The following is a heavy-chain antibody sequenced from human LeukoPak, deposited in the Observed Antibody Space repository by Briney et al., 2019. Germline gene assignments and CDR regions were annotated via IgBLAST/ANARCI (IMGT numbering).Heavy chain of an antibody. CDR2: IYSDGSST. J-gene: IGHJ4*02. Sequence: GGSLRLSCAASGFTFSSYWMHWVRQAPGKGLVWVSRIYSDGSSTSYADSVKGRFTISRDNAKNTLYLQMNSLRAEDTAVYYCARGSYYDFWSGRHTPTDYWGQGTLVTVSS. V-gene: IGHV3-74*01. CDR1: GFTFSSYW. CDR3: ARGSYYDFWSGRHTPTDY. D-gene: IGHD3-3*01.